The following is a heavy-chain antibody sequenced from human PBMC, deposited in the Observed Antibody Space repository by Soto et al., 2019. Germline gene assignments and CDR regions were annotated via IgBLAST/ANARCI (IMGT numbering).Heavy chain of an antibody. CDR3: ARDRGAKSPGGFDF. J-gene: IGHJ4*02. CDR2: ISAYNGNT. Sequence: GQGLEWMGWISAYNGNTNYAQKLQGRVTMTTDTSTSTAYMELRSLRSDDTAVYYCARDRGAKSPGGFDFWGQGIVVSVSS. V-gene: IGHV1-18*01. D-gene: IGHD2-15*01.